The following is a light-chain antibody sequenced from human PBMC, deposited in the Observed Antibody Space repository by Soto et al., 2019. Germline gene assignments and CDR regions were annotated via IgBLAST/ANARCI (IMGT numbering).Light chain of an antibody. J-gene: IGKJ1*01. CDR1: QSVSQRVTTH. V-gene: IGKV3D-15*01. CDR3: YHHDNGPPGP. Sequence: EIVLMQGPATLSVWPGERVTLCCRASQSVSQRVTTHLAWYQEKPGQAHRLLSIEASARAVDIRGRLSGSKSGTAVSRITTSRLHHDFSVYYCYHHDNGPPGPFGQGTKVDIX. CDR2: EAS.